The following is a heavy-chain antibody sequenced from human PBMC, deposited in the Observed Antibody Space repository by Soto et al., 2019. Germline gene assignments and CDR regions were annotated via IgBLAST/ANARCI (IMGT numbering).Heavy chain of an antibody. D-gene: IGHD3-16*01. J-gene: IGHJ6*02. CDR1: GYSFPTFW. V-gene: IGHV5-51*01. Sequence: GESLKISCNGSGYSFPTFWIGWVRQMPGKGLEWMGVIYPGDSDTRYSPSFQGQVTISADRSISTAYLQWSSLKASDTAIYYCARSGRNAYYNMDVWGQGTTVTSP. CDR3: ARSGRNAYYNMDV. CDR2: IYPGDSDT.